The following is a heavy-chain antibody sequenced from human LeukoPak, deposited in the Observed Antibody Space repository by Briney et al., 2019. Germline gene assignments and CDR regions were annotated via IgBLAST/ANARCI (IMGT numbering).Heavy chain of an antibody. CDR2: IYYSGST. J-gene: IGHJ4*02. Sequence: SQTLSLTCTVSGGSISSGGYYWSWIRHHPGKGLEWIGYIYYSGSTYYNPSLKSRVTISVDTSKNQFSLKLSSVTAADTAVYYCARGPSSGYGLLFDYWGQGTLVTVSS. CDR1: GGSISSGGYY. CDR3: ARGPSSGYGLLFDY. D-gene: IGHD5-12*01. V-gene: IGHV4-31*03.